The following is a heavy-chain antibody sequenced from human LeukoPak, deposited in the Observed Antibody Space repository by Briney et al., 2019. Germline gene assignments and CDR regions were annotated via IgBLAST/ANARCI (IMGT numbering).Heavy chain of an antibody. J-gene: IGHJ4*02. Sequence: EASVKVSCKASGGTFSSYAISWVRQAPGQGLEWMGGIIPIFGTANYAQKFQGRVTITADESTSTAYMELSSLRSEDTAVYYCARDPSLWFGENKTNLYFDYWGQGTLVTVSS. D-gene: IGHD3-10*01. CDR1: GGTFSSYA. CDR2: IIPIFGTA. V-gene: IGHV1-69*01. CDR3: ARDPSLWFGENKTNLYFDY.